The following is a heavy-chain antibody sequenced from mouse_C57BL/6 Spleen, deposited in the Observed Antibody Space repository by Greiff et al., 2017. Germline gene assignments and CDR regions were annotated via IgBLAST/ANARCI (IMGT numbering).Heavy chain of an antibody. J-gene: IGHJ2*01. V-gene: IGHV1-9*01. D-gene: IGHD1-1*01. CDR2: ILPGSGST. Sequence: QVQLQQSGAELMKPGASVKLSCKATGYTFTGYWIEWVKQRPGHGLEWIGEILPGSGSTNYNEKFKGKATFTSDTSSNTAYMQLSSLTTEVSSIYYGARNYGSSYVFDYWGQGTTLTVSA. CDR1: GYTFTGYW. CDR3: ARNYGSSYVFDY.